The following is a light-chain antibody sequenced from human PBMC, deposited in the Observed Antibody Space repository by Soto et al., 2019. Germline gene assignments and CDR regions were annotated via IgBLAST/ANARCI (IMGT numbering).Light chain of an antibody. CDR3: LQGYTTPPLT. CDR1: QSISNY. V-gene: IGKV1-39*01. CDR2: AAS. Sequence: DIQMTQSPSSLSASVGDRVTITCRASQSISNYLSWYQHKPGIAPKLLIYAASTLHSGVPSRFSGSGSGTDFTLTISSLQFEDFATYYCLQGYTTPPLTFGGGTKVEIK. J-gene: IGKJ4*01.